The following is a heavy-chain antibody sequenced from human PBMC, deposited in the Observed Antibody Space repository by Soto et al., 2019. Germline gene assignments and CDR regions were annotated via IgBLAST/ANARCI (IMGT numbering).Heavy chain of an antibody. CDR1: GGTFSSYA. CDR3: ARVVFVPPYFDWLPRFNWFVP. V-gene: IGHV1-69*06. Sequence: QVQLVQSGAEVKKPGSSVKVSCKASGGTFSSYAISWVRQAPGQGLEWMGGIIPIFGTANYAQKFQGRVTITADKYPSTAYLELSSLRSEGTAVYYCARVVFVPPYFDWLPRFNWFVPRGQGTLVTGSS. J-gene: IGHJ5*02. CDR2: IIPIFGTA. D-gene: IGHD3-9*01.